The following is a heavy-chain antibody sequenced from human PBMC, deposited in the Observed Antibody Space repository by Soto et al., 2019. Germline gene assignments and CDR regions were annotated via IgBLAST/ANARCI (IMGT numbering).Heavy chain of an antibody. V-gene: IGHV3-23*01. D-gene: IGHD3-10*01. Sequence: GGSLRLSCAGSGFTFSSYAMSWVRQAPGKGLEWVSAISGSGGSTYYADSVKGRFTISRDNSKNTLYLQMNSLRAEDTAVYYCAKVPYLWFGPPFDYWGQGTLVTVSS. J-gene: IGHJ4*02. CDR3: AKVPYLWFGPPFDY. CDR2: ISGSGGST. CDR1: GFTFSSYA.